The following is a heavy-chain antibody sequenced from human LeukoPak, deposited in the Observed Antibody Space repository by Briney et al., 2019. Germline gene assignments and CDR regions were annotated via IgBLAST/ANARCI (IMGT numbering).Heavy chain of an antibody. J-gene: IGHJ4*02. Sequence: ASVKVSCKASGYTFTSYAMHWVRQAPGQRLEWMGWINAGNGNTKYSQEFQGRVTITRDTSASTAYMELSSLRSEDMAVYYCARGQLYYYDSSGRGYFDYWGQGTLVTVSS. CDR1: GYTFTSYA. CDR3: ARGQLYYYDSSGRGYFDY. CDR2: INAGNGNT. V-gene: IGHV1-3*03. D-gene: IGHD3-22*01.